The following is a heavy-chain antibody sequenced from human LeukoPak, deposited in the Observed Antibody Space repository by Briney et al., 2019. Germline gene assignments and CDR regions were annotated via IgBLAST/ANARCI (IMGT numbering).Heavy chain of an antibody. V-gene: IGHV1-2*02. CDR3: AREGHIVGATLPTDY. Sequence: ASVKVSCKASGYTFTGYYMHWVRQAPGQGLEWMGWINPNSGGTNYAQKFQGRVTMTRDTSISTAYMELSRLRSDDTAVYYCAREGHIVGATLPTDYWGQGTLVTVSS. CDR1: GYTFTGYY. CDR2: INPNSGGT. J-gene: IGHJ4*02. D-gene: IGHD1-26*01.